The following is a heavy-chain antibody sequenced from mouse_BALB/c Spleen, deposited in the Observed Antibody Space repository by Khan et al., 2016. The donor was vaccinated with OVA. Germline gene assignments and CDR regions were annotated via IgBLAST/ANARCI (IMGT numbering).Heavy chain of an antibody. CDR1: GFSLANYG. Sequence: QVQLKESGPGLVQPSQSLSITCTVSGFSLANYGVHWVRQSPGKGLEWLGVIWSGGIINYNATFISSMSIRKDNSKGPVFFKMNSMQANDTAIYDCARNRNGYLDSWGQGSTLTVSS. V-gene: IGHV2-2*02. CDR3: ARNRNGYLDS. CDR2: IWSGGII. J-gene: IGHJ2*01. D-gene: IGHD1-1*02.